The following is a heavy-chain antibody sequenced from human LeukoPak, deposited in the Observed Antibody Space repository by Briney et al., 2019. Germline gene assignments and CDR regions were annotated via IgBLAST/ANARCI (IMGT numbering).Heavy chain of an antibody. CDR3: ARYSGMTVAGTVYYGMDV. CDR2: IYYTGST. Sequence: PSETLSLTCSVSGGSVSSYYWSWIRQPPGKGLEWIGYIYYTGSTNYNPSLMSRVTISLDTSKNQFSLRLSSLTAADTAVYYCARYSGMTVAGTVYYGMDVWGQGTTVTVSS. V-gene: IGHV4-59*02. J-gene: IGHJ6*02. D-gene: IGHD6-19*01. CDR1: GGSVSSYY.